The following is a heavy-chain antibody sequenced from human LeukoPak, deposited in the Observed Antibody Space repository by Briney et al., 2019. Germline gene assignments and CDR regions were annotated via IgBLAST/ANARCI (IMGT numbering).Heavy chain of an antibody. CDR1: GGPISSYY. V-gene: IGHV4-59*08. Sequence: SETLSLTCTVSGGPISSYYWSWIRQPPGKGLEWIGYIYYSGSTNYNPSLKSRVTISVDTSKNQFSLKLSSVTAADTAVYYCARHVHSGYEIDYWGQGTLVTVSS. CDR3: ARHVHSGYEIDY. CDR2: IYYSGST. D-gene: IGHD5-12*01. J-gene: IGHJ4*02.